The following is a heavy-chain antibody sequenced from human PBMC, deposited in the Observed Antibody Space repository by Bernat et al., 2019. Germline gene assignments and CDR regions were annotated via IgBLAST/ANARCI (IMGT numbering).Heavy chain of an antibody. CDR3: ARSGTYYDFWSGYSHDAFDI. CDR2: IYYSGST. J-gene: IGHJ3*02. Sequence: QVQLQESGTGLVKPSETLSLTCTVSGGSISSYYWSWIRQPPGKGLEWIGYIYYSGSTNYNPSLKSRVTISVDTSKNQFSLKLSSVTAADTAVYYCARSGTYYDFWSGYSHDAFDIWGQGTMVTVSS. V-gene: IGHV4-59*01. CDR1: GGSISSYY. D-gene: IGHD3-3*01.